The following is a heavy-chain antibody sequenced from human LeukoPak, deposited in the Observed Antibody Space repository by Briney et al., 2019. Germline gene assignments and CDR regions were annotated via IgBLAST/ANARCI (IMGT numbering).Heavy chain of an antibody. CDR1: GFTFSSYA. V-gene: IGHV3-30*04. J-gene: IGHJ4*02. D-gene: IGHD2-21*02. CDR2: ISYDGGNK. CDR3: AKSHHVTAIDY. Sequence: PGGSLRLSCAASGFTFSSYAMHWVRQAPGKGLEWVAVISYDGGNKYYADSMKGRFTISRDNSKNALYLQMNSLRAEDTAVYYCAKSHHVTAIDYWGQGTLVTVSS.